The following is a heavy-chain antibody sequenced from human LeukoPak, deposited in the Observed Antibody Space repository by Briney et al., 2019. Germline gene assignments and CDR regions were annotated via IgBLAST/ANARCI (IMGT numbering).Heavy chain of an antibody. CDR2: IYHSGST. J-gene: IGHJ4*02. V-gene: IGHV4-38-2*01. D-gene: IGHD6-6*01. CDR1: GYSISSGYY. Sequence: SETLSLTCAVSGYSISSGYYWGWIRQPPGKGLEWIGSIYHSGSTYYNPSLKSRVTISVDTSKNQFSLKLSSVTAADTAVYYCARAFGYSSSSVDYWGQGTLVTVSS. CDR3: ARAFGYSSSSVDY.